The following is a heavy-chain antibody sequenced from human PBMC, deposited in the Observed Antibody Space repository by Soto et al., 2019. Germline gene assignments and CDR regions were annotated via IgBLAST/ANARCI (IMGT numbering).Heavy chain of an antibody. CDR3: ARASTTVTTLDY. CDR2: IYHSGST. Sequence: QLQLQESGSGLVKPSQTLSLTCAVSGGSISSGGYSWSWIRQPPGKGLEWIGYIYHSGSTYYNPSLKSRVPLSVDRSKNQFSLTLSSVTAADTAVYYCARASTTVTTLDYWGQGTLATVSS. J-gene: IGHJ4*02. D-gene: IGHD4-17*01. V-gene: IGHV4-30-2*01. CDR1: GGSISSGGYS.